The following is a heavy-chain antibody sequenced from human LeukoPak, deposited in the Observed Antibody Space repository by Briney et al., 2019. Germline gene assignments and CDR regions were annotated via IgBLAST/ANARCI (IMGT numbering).Heavy chain of an antibody. CDR3: AKGCSSTSCLYYYYMDV. CDR1: GFTFSSYA. Sequence: GGSLRLSCAASGFTFSSYAMSWVRQAPGKGLEWVSAISGSGGSTYYADSVKGRFTISRDNSNNTLYLQMNSLRAEDTAVYYCAKGCSSTSCLYYYYMDVWGKGTTVTVSS. J-gene: IGHJ6*03. D-gene: IGHD2-2*01. V-gene: IGHV3-23*01. CDR2: ISGSGGST.